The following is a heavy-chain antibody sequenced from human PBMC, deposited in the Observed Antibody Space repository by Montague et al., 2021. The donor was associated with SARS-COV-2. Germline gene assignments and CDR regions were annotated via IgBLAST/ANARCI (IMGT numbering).Heavy chain of an antibody. CDR2: IYYSGST. J-gene: IGHJ3*02. Sequence: TLSLTCTVSGGSISSGGYYWSWIRQHPGKGLEWIGYIYYSGSTYYNPSLKSRVTISVDTSKNQFSLKLSSVTAADTAVYYCARATAGPAAIFKGFPRPIDAFDIWGQGTMVTVSS. CDR1: GGSISSGGYY. V-gene: IGHV4-31*03. CDR3: ARATAGPAAIFKGFPRPIDAFDI. D-gene: IGHD2-2*01.